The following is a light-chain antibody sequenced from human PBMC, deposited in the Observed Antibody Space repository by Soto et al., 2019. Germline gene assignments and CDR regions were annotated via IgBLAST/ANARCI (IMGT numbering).Light chain of an antibody. V-gene: IGKV3-11*01. CDR2: DVS. Sequence: EIVLTQSPATLSLSPGERATLSCRASQSISSHLAWYQQKPGQAPGLLMYDVSNRATGIPARFSGSGSGTDFTLTISSLESEDFAVYYCQQRPNWPLTFGGGTKVEIK. CDR3: QQRPNWPLT. J-gene: IGKJ4*01. CDR1: QSISSH.